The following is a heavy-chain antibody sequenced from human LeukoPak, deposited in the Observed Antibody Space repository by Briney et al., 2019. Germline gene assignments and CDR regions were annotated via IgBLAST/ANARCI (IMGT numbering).Heavy chain of an antibody. J-gene: IGHJ4*02. V-gene: IGHV4-39*01. D-gene: IGHD6-19*01. Sequence: SETLSLTCTVSGGSISSSSYYWGWIRQPPGKGLEWIGSIYYSGSTYYNPSLKSRVTISVDTSKNQFSLKLSSVTAADTAVYYCAGAKIAVAGFDYWGQGTLVTVSS. CDR2: IYYSGST. CDR3: AGAKIAVAGFDY. CDR1: GGSISSSSYY.